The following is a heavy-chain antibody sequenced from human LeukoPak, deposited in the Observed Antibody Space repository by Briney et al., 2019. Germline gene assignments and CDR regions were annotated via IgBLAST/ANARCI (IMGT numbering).Heavy chain of an antibody. CDR3: ARDPATVTSYFDY. CDR2: IWYDGSNK. CDR1: GFTFSTYG. J-gene: IGHJ4*02. Sequence: GGSLRLSCAASGFTFSTYGMHWVRQAPGKGLEWAAVIWYDGSNKYYADSVKGRFTISRDNSKNTLYLQMNSLRAEDTAVYYCARDPATVTSYFDYWGQGTLVTVSS. D-gene: IGHD4-17*01. V-gene: IGHV3-33*01.